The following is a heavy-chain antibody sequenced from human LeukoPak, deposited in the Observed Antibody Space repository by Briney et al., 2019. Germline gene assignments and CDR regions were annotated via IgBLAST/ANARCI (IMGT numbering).Heavy chain of an antibody. Sequence: ASVKVSCKASGYTFTSYYMHWVRQAPGQGLEWMGIVNPSGGSTSYAQKFQGRVTMTRDTSTSTVYMELSSLRSEDTAVYYCARDPDAKYSSRMVWYYYYMDVWGKGTTVTVSS. CDR3: ARDPDAKYSSRMVWYYYYMDV. CDR2: VNPSGGST. CDR1: GYTFTSYY. D-gene: IGHD6-6*01. V-gene: IGHV1-46*01. J-gene: IGHJ6*03.